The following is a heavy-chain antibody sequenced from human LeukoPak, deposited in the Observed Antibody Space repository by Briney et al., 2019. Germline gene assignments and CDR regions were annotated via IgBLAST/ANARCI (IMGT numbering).Heavy chain of an antibody. CDR2: IRYDGSNK. D-gene: IGHD4-17*01. V-gene: IGHV3-30*02. J-gene: IGHJ5*01. Sequence: GGSLRLSCAASGFTFSSYGMHWVRQAPGKGLEWVAFIRYDGSNKYYADSVKGRFTISRDNSKNTLYLQMNSLRAEDTAVYYCAKDRGGYGDYRQTNWFDPWGQGTLVTVSS. CDR1: GFTFSSYG. CDR3: AKDRGGYGDYRQTNWFDP.